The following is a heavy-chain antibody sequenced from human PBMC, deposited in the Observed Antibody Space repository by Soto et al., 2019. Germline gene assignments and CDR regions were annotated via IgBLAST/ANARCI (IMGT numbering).Heavy chain of an antibody. CDR2: INDRGRST. D-gene: IGHD5-12*01. CDR3: VHGYYFDS. Sequence: EVQLLESGGDLVQPGGSLRLSCAASGFTFSSYAMNWVRQPPGKGLEWVSGINDRGRSTYYADSVKGRITISRDNSKNTLSLQMNSLRAEDTAICYCVHGYYFDSWGQGTLVTVSS. CDR1: GFTFSSYA. J-gene: IGHJ4*02. V-gene: IGHV3-23*01.